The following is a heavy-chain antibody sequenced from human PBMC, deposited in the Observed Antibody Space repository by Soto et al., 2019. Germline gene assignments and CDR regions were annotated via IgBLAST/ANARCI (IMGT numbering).Heavy chain of an antibody. V-gene: IGHV1-18*01. CDR1: GYTFTSYG. CDR3: ARTYCSSTSCRYDYYYYGMDV. J-gene: IGHJ6*02. Sequence: QVQLVQSGAEVKQPGASVKVSCKASGYTFTSYGISWVRQAPGQGLEWMGWISAYNGNTNYAQKLQGRVTMTTDTSTSTAYMELRSLRSDDTAVYYCARTYCSSTSCRYDYYYYGMDVWGQGTTVTVSS. D-gene: IGHD2-2*01. CDR2: ISAYNGNT.